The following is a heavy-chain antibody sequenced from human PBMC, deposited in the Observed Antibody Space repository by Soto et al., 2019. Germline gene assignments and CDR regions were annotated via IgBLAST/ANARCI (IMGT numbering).Heavy chain of an antibody. CDR1: GIAYSSYS. J-gene: IGHJ4*02. V-gene: IGHV3-21*01. CDR3: ARNKYYYDV. CDR2: ISSSSSYI. D-gene: IGHD3-22*01. Sequence: GGSLRLSCAASGIAYSSYSMDWVREAPGKGLEWVSSISSSSSYIYYADSVKGRFTISRKNAKNSLYLQMNSLRAEDTAVYYYARNKYYYDVWGQGTLITV.